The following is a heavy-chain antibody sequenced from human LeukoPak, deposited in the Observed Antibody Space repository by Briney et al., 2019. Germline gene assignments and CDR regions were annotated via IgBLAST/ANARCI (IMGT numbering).Heavy chain of an antibody. CDR3: ARQDAFDI. V-gene: IGHV1-3*01. CDR2: INAGNGIT. CDR1: GYTFTTYG. Sequence: ASVKVSCKASGYTFTTYGIHWVRQAPGQRLEWMGWINAGNGITQYSQKFQGRVTITRDTSASTAYMELSSLRSEDTAVYYCARQDAFDIWGQGTMVTVSS. J-gene: IGHJ3*02.